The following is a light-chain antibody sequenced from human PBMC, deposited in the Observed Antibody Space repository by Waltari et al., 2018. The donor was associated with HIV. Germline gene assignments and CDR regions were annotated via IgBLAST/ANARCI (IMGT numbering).Light chain of an antibody. J-gene: IGKJ1*01. CDR2: ASS. Sequence: VLTQSPATLSVSPGENATLSCRASQTVDHKSLTWYQQMPGQAPRLVLFASSTRATGIPDRFHGSESGTEFTLTIRRLEPEDFAIYYCQVYGGSPRWTFGPGTRLEIK. CDR3: QVYGGSPRWT. CDR1: QTVDHKS. V-gene: IGKV3-20*01.